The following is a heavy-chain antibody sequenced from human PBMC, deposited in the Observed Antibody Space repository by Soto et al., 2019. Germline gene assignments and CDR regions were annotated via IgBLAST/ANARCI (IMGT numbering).Heavy chain of an antibody. D-gene: IGHD1-26*01. Sequence: EVQLVESGGGLVQPGGSLKLSCAASGFTFSGSAIHWVRQASGKGLEWLGRIRSKTNSYATAYAASVNGRFTISRDDSKNTAYLQMNSLKTEDTAVYYCSRLGGATYSCDYWGQGTLVTVSS. V-gene: IGHV3-73*02. CDR2: IRSKTNSYAT. CDR1: GFTFSGSA. CDR3: SRLGGATYSCDY. J-gene: IGHJ4*02.